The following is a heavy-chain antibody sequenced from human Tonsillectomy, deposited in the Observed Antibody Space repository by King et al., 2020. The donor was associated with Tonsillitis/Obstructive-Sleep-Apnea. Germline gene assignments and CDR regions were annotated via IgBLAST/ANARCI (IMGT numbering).Heavy chain of an antibody. D-gene: IGHD2-2*01. CDR2: LYSGDTT. Sequence: VQLVESGGGLIQPGGSLRLSCAASGFTVSRNYMSWVRQAPGRGLEWVAVLYSGDTTFYAHSVKGRFTISRDKSKHTLFLQMDSLRAEDTAVYYCARDSTDCRRSAGCYPSSDLWGQGALVTVSS. CDR1: GFTVSRNY. J-gene: IGHJ5*02. V-gene: IGHV3-53*01. CDR3: ARDSTDCRRSAGCYPSSDL.